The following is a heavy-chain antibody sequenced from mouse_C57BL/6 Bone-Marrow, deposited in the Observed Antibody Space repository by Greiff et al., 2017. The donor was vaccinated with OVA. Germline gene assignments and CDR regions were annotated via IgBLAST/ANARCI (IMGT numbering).Heavy chain of an antibody. Sequence: QVQLQQSGAELVRPGASVTLSCKASGYTFTDYEMHWVKQTPVHGLEWIGAIDPETGGTAYNQKFKGKAILTADKSSSTAYMELRSLTSEDSAVYYCTRWGNSRWYFDVWGTGTTVTVSS. J-gene: IGHJ1*03. V-gene: IGHV1-15*01. CDR1: GYTFTDYE. CDR2: IDPETGGT. D-gene: IGHD2-1*01. CDR3: TRWGNSRWYFDV.